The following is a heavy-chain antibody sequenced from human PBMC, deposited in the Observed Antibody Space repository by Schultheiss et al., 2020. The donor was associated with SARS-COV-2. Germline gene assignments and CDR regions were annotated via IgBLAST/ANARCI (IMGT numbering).Heavy chain of an antibody. D-gene: IGHD7-27*01. CDR2: IGYSGRT. V-gene: IGHV4-59*01. CDR3: AREGPRLGISWYFDL. J-gene: IGHJ2*01. CDR1: GGSISGSY. Sequence: SETLSLTCTVSGGSISGSYWNWMRQPPGRGLEWVGYIGYSGRTTYNPSVKSRVTISVDTSKNQFSLKLSSVTAADTAVYYCAREGPRLGISWYFDLWGRGTLVTVSS.